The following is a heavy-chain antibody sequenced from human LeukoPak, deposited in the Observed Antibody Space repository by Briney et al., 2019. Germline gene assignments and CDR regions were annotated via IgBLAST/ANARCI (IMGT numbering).Heavy chain of an antibody. D-gene: IGHD3-16*01. V-gene: IGHV3-64*01. Sequence: GGSLRLSCAASGFPFSSYAMPWVRQAPGKGLEYVSAISSNGGSTYYANSVKGRFTISRDNSKNTLYLQMGSLRAEDMAVYYCARGSGVFDFDYWGQGTLVTVSS. CDR3: ARGSGVFDFDY. CDR2: ISSNGGST. CDR1: GFPFSSYA. J-gene: IGHJ4*02.